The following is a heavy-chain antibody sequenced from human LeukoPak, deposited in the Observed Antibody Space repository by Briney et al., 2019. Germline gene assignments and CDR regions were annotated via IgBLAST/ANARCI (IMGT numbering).Heavy chain of an antibody. J-gene: IGHJ4*02. CDR1: GYNFTTYW. V-gene: IGHV5-51*01. Sequence: GESLKISCKASGYNFTTYWIGWVRQMPGKGLEWMGIIYPGDFDTRYSPPFQGQVTISADKSITTAYLHWSSLKASDTAMYYCASFHISGSPYNGLHYWGQGTLVTVSS. D-gene: IGHD3-10*01. CDR2: IYPGDFDT. CDR3: ASFHISGSPYNGLHY.